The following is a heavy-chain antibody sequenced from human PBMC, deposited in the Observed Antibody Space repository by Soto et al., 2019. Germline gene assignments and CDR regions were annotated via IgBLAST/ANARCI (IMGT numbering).Heavy chain of an antibody. D-gene: IGHD2-2*01. V-gene: IGHV3-48*03. CDR2: ISTSGSTV. CDR1: RFTFSTYE. Sequence: PGGSLRLSCAASRFTFSTYEMNWVRQAPGKGLEWVSYISTSGSTVYYADSVKGRFTISRDNTRNSLYLQMNSLRDEDTALYYCVRYCSTTLCNGVATRTFEYWGQGTLVTVSS. J-gene: IGHJ4*02. CDR3: VRYCSTTLCNGVATRTFEY.